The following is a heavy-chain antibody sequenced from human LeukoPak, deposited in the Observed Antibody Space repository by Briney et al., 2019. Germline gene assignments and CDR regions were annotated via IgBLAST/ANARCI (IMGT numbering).Heavy chain of an antibody. D-gene: IGHD3-22*01. CDR3: ASSYYYDSSGSPLGY. CDR1: GGCISSGSYY. CDR2: IYTSGST. V-gene: IGHV4-61*02. J-gene: IGHJ4*02. Sequence: SETLSLTCTVSGGCISSGSYYWSWIRQPAGKGLEWIGRIYTSGSTNYNPSLKSRVTISVDTSKNQFSLKLSSVTAADTAVYYCASSYYYDSSGSPLGYWGQGTLVTVSS.